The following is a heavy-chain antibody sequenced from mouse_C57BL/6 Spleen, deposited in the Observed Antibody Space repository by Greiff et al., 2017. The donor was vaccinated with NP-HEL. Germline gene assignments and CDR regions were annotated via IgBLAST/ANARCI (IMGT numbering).Heavy chain of an antibody. CDR3: ARITTVVATGDY. J-gene: IGHJ2*01. CDR1: GYTFTSYW. Sequence: QVQLQQSGAELVMPGASVKLSCKASGYTFTSYWMHWVKQRPGQGLEWIGEIDPSDSYTNYNQKFKGKSTLTVDKSSSTAYMQLSSLTSEDSAVYYCARITTVVATGDYWGQGTTLTVSS. V-gene: IGHV1-69*01. CDR2: IDPSDSYT. D-gene: IGHD1-1*01.